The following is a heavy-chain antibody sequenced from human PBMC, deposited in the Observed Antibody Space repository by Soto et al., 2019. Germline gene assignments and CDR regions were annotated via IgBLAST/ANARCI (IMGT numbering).Heavy chain of an antibody. D-gene: IGHD6-13*01. J-gene: IGHJ5*02. CDR3: ARGIATGQLDP. CDR2: INPVNGNT. Sequence: QVQLVQSGAEVKKPGASVMLSCKASGYTFTTYTMNWVRQAPGQRLEWMGWINPVNGNTKSSQKFRDRVIITRDTSASTASMALRSLRSEDTAVYYCARGIATGQLDPWGQGTLVIVSS. CDR1: GYTFTTYT. V-gene: IGHV1-3*01.